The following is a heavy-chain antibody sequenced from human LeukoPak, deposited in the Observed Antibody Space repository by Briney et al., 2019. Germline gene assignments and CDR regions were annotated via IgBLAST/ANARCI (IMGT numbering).Heavy chain of an antibody. CDR1: GFTFSNAW. J-gene: IGHJ4*02. V-gene: IGHV3-15*01. Sequence: SGGSLRLSCAASGFTFSNAWMSWVRQAPGKGLEWVGRIKSKTDGGTTDYAAPVKGRFTISRDDSKNTLYLQMNSLKTEDTAVYYCTTDPVVVVIIPVFGGQGTLVTVSS. D-gene: IGHD3-22*01. CDR2: IKSKTDGGTT. CDR3: TTDPVVVVIIPVF.